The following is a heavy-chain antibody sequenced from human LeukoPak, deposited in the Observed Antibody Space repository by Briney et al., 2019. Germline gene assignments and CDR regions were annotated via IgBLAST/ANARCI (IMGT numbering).Heavy chain of an antibody. D-gene: IGHD5/OR15-5a*01. Sequence: WETLSLTCTVSGGSISSNTNYWGWIRRPPGKGLEWIGNIHYSGSTYYNPSLKSRVTISVDTSKNQFSLNLSSLTAADTAVYYCATSDTVSTYNWFDPWGQGTLVTVSS. V-gene: IGHV4-39*01. CDR2: IHYSGST. CDR3: ATSDTVSTYNWFDP. J-gene: IGHJ5*02. CDR1: GGSISSNTNY.